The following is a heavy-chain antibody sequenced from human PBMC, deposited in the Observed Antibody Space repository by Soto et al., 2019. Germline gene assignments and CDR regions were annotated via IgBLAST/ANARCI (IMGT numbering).Heavy chain of an antibody. CDR3: AREDQWVAESHGEVFDI. Sequence: ASVKVSCKASGYTFTSYGISWVRQAPGQGLEWMGWISAYNGNTNYAQKVQGRVTMTTDTSTSAAYMEMRSLRYEDTAVYYCAREDQWVAESHGEVFDIWGQGTEGTVSS. CDR1: GYTFTSYG. CDR2: ISAYNGNT. J-gene: IGHJ3*02. D-gene: IGHD6-19*01. V-gene: IGHV1-18*01.